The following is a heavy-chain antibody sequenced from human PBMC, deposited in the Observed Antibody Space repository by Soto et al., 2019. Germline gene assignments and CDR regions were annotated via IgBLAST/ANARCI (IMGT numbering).Heavy chain of an antibody. Sequence: EVQLVESGGGLVQPGGSLRLSCTASGFTFSDSWMTWDRQAPGKGLEWVARIKPDESEKNYADSVKGRFSISRDNAKNSMYLQMDMLRGEDTAVYHCVRGCSNYASWAQGTLVTVSS. CDR1: GFTFSDSW. CDR2: IKPDESEK. J-gene: IGHJ5*02. CDR3: VRGCSNYAS. D-gene: IGHD4-4*01. V-gene: IGHV3-7*01.